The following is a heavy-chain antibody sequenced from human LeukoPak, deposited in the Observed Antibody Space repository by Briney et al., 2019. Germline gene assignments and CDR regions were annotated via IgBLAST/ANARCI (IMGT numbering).Heavy chain of an antibody. V-gene: IGHV4-30-4*01. D-gene: IGHD3-22*01. CDR1: GGSISSGDYY. CDR2: IYYSGST. CDR3: AREATGYYYDSSALAGWFDP. Sequence: SETLSLTCTVSGGSISSGDYYWSWIRQPPGKGLEWIGYIYYSGSTYYNPSLKSRVTISVDTSKNQFSLKLSSVTAADTAVYYCAREATGYYYDSSALAGWFDPWGQGTLVTVSS. J-gene: IGHJ5*02.